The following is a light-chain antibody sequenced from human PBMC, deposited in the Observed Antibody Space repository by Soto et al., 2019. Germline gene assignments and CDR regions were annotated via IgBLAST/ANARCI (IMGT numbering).Light chain of an antibody. J-gene: IGKJ1*01. Sequence: EIVLTQSPATLSLSPGERATLSCRASQSVSSYLAWYQQKPGQAPRLLTYDACNRATNIPARFRDSGSGTYFTRTISRLAPEDFADYYCQQRSNWPTLCQGTKVEIK. V-gene: IGKV3-11*01. CDR1: QSVSSY. CDR2: DAC. CDR3: QQRSNWPT.